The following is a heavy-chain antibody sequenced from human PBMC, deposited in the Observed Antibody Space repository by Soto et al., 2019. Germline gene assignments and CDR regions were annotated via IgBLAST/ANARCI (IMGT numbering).Heavy chain of an antibody. Sequence: SETLSLTCTVSGGSISSSSYYWGWIRQPPGKGLEWIGSIYYSGSTHYNPSLKSRVTISVDTSKNQFSLKLSSVTAADTAVYYCARGGTRFDPWGQGTLVTVSS. CDR3: ARGGTRFDP. V-gene: IGHV4-39*01. CDR2: IYYSGST. J-gene: IGHJ5*02. D-gene: IGHD1-7*01. CDR1: GGSISSSSYY.